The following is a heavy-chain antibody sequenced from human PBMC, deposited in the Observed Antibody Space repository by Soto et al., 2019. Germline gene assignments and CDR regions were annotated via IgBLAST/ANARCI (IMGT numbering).Heavy chain of an antibody. CDR1: GFTFSSYA. J-gene: IGHJ4*02. CDR2: ISYDGSNK. CDR3: ARENAFDY. Sequence: ESGGGVVQPGRSLRLSCAASGFTFSSYAMHWVRQAPGKGLEWVAVISYDGSNKYYADSVKGRFTISRDNSKNTLYLQMNSLRAEDTAVYYCARENAFDYWGQGTLVTVSS. D-gene: IGHD1-1*01. V-gene: IGHV3-30-3*01.